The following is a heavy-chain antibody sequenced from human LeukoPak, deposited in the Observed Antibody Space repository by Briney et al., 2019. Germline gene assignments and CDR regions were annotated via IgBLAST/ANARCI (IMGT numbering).Heavy chain of an antibody. V-gene: IGHV4-4*07. D-gene: IGHD4-17*01. CDR2: IYTSGST. Sequence: PSETLSPTCTVSGGSISSYYWSWIRQPAGKGLEWIGRIYTSGSTDYNPSLKSRVTMSVDTSKNQFSLKLSSVTAADTAVYYCARVSTVTYYYYYYMDVWGKGTTVTVSS. CDR3: ARVSTVTYYYYYYMDV. J-gene: IGHJ6*03. CDR1: GGSISSYY.